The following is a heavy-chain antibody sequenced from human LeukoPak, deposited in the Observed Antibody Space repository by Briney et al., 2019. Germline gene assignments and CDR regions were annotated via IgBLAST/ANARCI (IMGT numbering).Heavy chain of an antibody. CDR2: IYYSGST. CDR1: GGSISSYY. Sequence: SETLSLTCTVSGGSISSYYWSWIRQPPGKGLEWIGYIYYSGSTNYNPSLKSRVTISVDTSKNQFSLKLSSVTAADTAVYYCAGGNLFDYWGQGTLVTVSS. V-gene: IGHV4-59*01. D-gene: IGHD4-23*01. J-gene: IGHJ4*02. CDR3: AGGNLFDY.